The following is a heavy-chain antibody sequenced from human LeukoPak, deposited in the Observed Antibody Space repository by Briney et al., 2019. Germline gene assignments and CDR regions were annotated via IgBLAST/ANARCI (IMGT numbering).Heavy chain of an antibody. J-gene: IGHJ6*03. CDR2: IIPIFGTA. D-gene: IGHD4-11*01. V-gene: IGHV1-69*13. CDR1: GGTFSSYA. CDR3: ARGAYSNYFYHYMDV. Sequence: SVKVSCKASGGTFSSYAISWVRQAPGQGLEWMGGIIPIFGTANYAQKFQGRGTITADESTSTAYMELSSLRSEDTAVYYCARGAYSNYFYHYMDVWGKGTTVTVSS.